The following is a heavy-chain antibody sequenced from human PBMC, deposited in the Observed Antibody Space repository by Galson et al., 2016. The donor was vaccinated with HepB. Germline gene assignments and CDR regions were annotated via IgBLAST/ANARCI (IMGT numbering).Heavy chain of an antibody. D-gene: IGHD2-21*01. CDR3: IHDWDYNYGMNV. CDR1: GFTFSSYA. CDR2: ISGSGGST. J-gene: IGHJ6*02. Sequence: SLRLSCAASGFTFSSYAMSWVRQAPGKGLEWVSAISGSGGSTYYADSVKGRFTISRDNSKNTPYLHMISLTAEDTAVYYCIHDWDYNYGMNVWGQGTTVTVSS. V-gene: IGHV3-23*01.